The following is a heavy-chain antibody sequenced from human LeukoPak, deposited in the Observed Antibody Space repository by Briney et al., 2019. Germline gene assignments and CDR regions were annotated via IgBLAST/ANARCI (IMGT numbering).Heavy chain of an antibody. CDR1: GGSISSHH. CDR3: ARGRPITLFGVVDY. CDR2: LYYGGST. J-gene: IGHJ4*02. Sequence: SETLSLTCTVSGGSISSHHWSWIRQPPGKGLEWIGYLYYGGSTTYNPSLQSRVTMSVDSSKNQFSLRLSSVTAADAAIYYCARGRPITLFGVVDYWGQGTLVTVSS. V-gene: IGHV4-59*11. D-gene: IGHD3-3*01.